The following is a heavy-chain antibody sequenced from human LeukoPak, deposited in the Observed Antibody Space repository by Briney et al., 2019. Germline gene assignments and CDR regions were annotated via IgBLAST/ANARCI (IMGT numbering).Heavy chain of an antibody. J-gene: IGHJ4*02. CDR2: INHSGST. CDR3: ARGVKGYSSSWHPTPFDY. D-gene: IGHD6-13*01. Sequence: SETLFLTCAVFGGSFSGYYWSWIRQPPGKGLEWIGEINHSGSTNYNPSLKSRVTISVDTSKNQFSLRLSSVTAADTAVYYCARGVKGYSSSWHPTPFDYWGQGTLVTVSS. V-gene: IGHV4-34*01. CDR1: GGSFSGYY.